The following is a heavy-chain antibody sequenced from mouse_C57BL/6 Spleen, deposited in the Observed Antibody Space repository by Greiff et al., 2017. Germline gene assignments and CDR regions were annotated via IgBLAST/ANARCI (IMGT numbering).Heavy chain of an antibody. CDR2: ISNLAYSI. V-gene: IGHV5-15*01. CDR3: ARQSYSNYDWYFDV. Sequence: EVKLVESGGGLVQPGGSLKLSCAASGFTFSDYGMAWVRQAPRKGPEWVAFISNLAYSIYYADTVTGRFTISRENAKNTLYLEMSSLRSEDTAMYYCARQSYSNYDWYFDVWGTGTTVTVSS. D-gene: IGHD2-5*01. J-gene: IGHJ1*03. CDR1: GFTFSDYG.